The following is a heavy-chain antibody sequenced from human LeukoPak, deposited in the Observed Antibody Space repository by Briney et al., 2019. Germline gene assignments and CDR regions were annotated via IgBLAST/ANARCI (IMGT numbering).Heavy chain of an antibody. CDR2: ISPSGGST. CDR1: GYTFTSNY. J-gene: IGHJ1*01. V-gene: IGHV1-46*01. D-gene: IGHD6-13*01. CDR3: ARDARLRYSSSWYEGNFQH. Sequence: ASVKVSCKAFGYTFTSNYMHWVRQAPGQGPEWMGVISPSGGSTTYAQKFQGRVTLTRDMSTSTAYMELRSLRSDDTAVYYCARDARLRYSSSWYEGNFQHWGQGTLVTVSS.